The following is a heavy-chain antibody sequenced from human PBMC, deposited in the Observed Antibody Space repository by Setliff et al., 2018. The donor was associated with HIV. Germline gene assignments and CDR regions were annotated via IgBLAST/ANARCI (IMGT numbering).Heavy chain of an antibody. V-gene: IGHV1-3*01. CDR3: ARDGWELDRGRADYFDY. D-gene: IGHD3-10*01. CDR1: GCTFTSFA. J-gene: IGHJ4*02. Sequence: ASVKVSCKASGCTFTSFAIHWVRQAPGHGLEWMGWINAGNGDTEYSQKFQGRVTIDRDTSATTAYMELRSLRSEDTAVYYCARDGWELDRGRADYFDYWGQGALVTVSS. CDR2: INAGNGDT.